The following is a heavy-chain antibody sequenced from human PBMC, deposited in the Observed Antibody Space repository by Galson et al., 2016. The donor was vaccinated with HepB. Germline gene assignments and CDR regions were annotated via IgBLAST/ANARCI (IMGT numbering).Heavy chain of an antibody. V-gene: IGHV3-21*01. CDR2: ISSDSNYI. J-gene: IGHJ6*02. Sequence: SLRLSCAASGFTLSLYTMNWVRQAPGEGLEWVSSISSDSNYIYYADSVKGRFTISRDNTKNSLNLQMSSLRADDTATYYYVRAKQVWQGGNYYYGMDVWGQGTTVTVSS. CDR3: VRAKQVWQGGNYYYGMDV. CDR1: GFTLSLYT. D-gene: IGHD5-18*01.